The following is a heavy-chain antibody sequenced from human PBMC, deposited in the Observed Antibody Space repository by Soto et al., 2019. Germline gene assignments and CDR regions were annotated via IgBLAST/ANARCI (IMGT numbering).Heavy chain of an antibody. CDR1: GFTFSSYA. V-gene: IGHV3-23*01. D-gene: IGHD3-9*01. CDR2: ISGSGGST. CDR3: AKDGPILPGYYTQTHSFDY. Sequence: EVQLLESGGGLVQPGGSLRLSCAASGFTFSSYAMSWVRQAPGKGLEWVSAISGSGGSTYYADSVKGRFTISRDNSKNTLDLQLNSRRAEDTAVYYCAKDGPILPGYYTQTHSFDYWGQGTLVTVSS. J-gene: IGHJ4*02.